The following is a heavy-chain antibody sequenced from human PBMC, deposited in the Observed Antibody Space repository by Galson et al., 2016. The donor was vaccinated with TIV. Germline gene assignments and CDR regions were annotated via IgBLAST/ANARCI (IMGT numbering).Heavy chain of an antibody. Sequence: SLRLSCAASGFTFSSFAVSWVRQAPGKGLEWVSGISAGGGRTNYAESVKGRFTISRDNPKSTLYLQMSSLRADDTAVYYCAKVPSSGFSYYYGIDVWGQGTTVTVA. J-gene: IGHJ6*02. CDR2: ISAGGGRT. V-gene: IGHV3-23*01. D-gene: IGHD3-22*01. CDR3: AKVPSSGFSYYYGIDV. CDR1: GFTFSSFA.